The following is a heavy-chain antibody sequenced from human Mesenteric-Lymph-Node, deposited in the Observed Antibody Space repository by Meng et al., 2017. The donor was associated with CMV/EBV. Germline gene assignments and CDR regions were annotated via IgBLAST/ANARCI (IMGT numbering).Heavy chain of an antibody. D-gene: IGHD2-2*02. V-gene: IGHV3-7*01. CDR2: IKEDGSEK. CDR1: GFAFRSYW. J-gene: IGHJ4*02. Sequence: GESLKISCAASGFAFRSYWMSWVRQAPGKGLEWVANIKEDGSEKYYLDSVRGRFTIFRDNSKNTLYLQMNSLRAEDTAVYYCAKETSCYTLHLCYFDYWGQGTLVTVSS. CDR3: AKETSCYTLHLCYFDY.